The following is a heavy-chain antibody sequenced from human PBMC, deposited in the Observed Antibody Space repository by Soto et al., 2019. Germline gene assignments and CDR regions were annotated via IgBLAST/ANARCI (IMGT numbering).Heavy chain of an antibody. D-gene: IGHD3-22*01. J-gene: IGHJ4*02. CDR1: GFTFSTYA. V-gene: IGHV3-30*09. Sequence: LRLSCAASGFTFSTYAMHWVRQAPGKGLEWVAVISYDGNNKYYTDSVKGRFAISRDNSKNTLYLQMNSLRAEDTAVYYCARARSGYYFFDYWGQGTLVTVSS. CDR2: ISYDGNNK. CDR3: ARARSGYYFFDY.